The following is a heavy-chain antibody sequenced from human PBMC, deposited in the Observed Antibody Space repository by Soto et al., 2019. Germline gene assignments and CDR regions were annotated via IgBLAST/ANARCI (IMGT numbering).Heavy chain of an antibody. CDR3: ARVRGEGDSSGYYYAGFRDAFDI. CDR2: ISSSSSYI. J-gene: IGHJ3*02. V-gene: IGHV3-21*01. Sequence: EVQLVESGGGLVKPGGSLRLSCAASGFTFSSYSMNWVRQAPGKGLEWVSSISSSSSYIYYADSVKGRFTISRDNAKNSLYLQMNSLRAEDTAVYYCARVRGEGDSSGYYYAGFRDAFDIWGQGTMVTVSS. D-gene: IGHD3-22*01. CDR1: GFTFSSYS.